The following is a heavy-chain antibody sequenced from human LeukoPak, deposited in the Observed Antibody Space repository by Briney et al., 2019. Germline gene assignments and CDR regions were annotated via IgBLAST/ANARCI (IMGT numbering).Heavy chain of an antibody. Sequence: SETLSLTCAVYGGSFSGYYWSWIRQPPGKGLEWIGEINHSGSTNYNPSLKSRVTISVDTSKNQFSLKLSSVTAADMAVYYCARTTLPLDYWGQGTLVTVSS. J-gene: IGHJ4*02. CDR2: INHSGST. CDR3: ARTTLPLDY. V-gene: IGHV4-34*01. D-gene: IGHD1-26*01. CDR1: GGSFSGYY.